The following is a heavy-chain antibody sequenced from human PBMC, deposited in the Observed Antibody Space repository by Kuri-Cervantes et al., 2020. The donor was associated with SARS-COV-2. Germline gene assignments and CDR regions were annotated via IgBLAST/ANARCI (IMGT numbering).Heavy chain of an antibody. J-gene: IGHJ4*02. CDR2: IYPGDSDT. D-gene: IGHD2-2*01. CDR1: GYSFTSYW. CDR3: ATGLVVPAAMRDY. V-gene: IGHV5-51*01. Sequence: GESLKISCKGSGYSFTSYWIGWVRQMPGKGLEWMGIIYPGDSDTRYSPSFQGQVTIPADKSISTAYLQWSSLKASDTAMYYCATGLVVPAAMRDYWGQGTLVTVSS.